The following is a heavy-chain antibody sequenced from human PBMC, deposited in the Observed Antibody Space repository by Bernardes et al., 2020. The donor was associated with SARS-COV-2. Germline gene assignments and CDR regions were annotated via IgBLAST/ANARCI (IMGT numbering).Heavy chain of an antibody. Sequence: VKVSCKASGYTFTNYGITWVRQAPGQGLEWMGWISTYNGNTNYAQKLQGRVTMTTDTSTSTAYMELRSLRSDDTAVYYCARDRYDFWSGYYYYYGMDVWGQGTTVTVSS. V-gene: IGHV1-18*01. D-gene: IGHD3-3*01. CDR3: ARDRYDFWSGYYYYYGMDV. CDR1: GYTFTNYG. J-gene: IGHJ6*02. CDR2: ISTYNGNT.